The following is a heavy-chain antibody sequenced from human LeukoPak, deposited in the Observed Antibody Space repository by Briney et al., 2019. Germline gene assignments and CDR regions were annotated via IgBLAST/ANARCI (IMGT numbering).Heavy chain of an antibody. CDR1: GFTFSNYA. V-gene: IGHV3-30*04. CDR3: ARDKEGATRNYFDY. Sequence: GGSLRRSCAASGFTFSNYAMHWVRQAPGQGLEWVAVISYDGSNKYHADFVKGRFTISRDNSKNTLYLQMNSLRAEDTAVYYCARDKEGATRNYFDYWGQGTLVTVSS. J-gene: IGHJ4*02. D-gene: IGHD1-26*01. CDR2: ISYDGSNK.